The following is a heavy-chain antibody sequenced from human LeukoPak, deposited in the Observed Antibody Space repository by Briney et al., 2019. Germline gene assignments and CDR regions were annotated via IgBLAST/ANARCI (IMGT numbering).Heavy chain of an antibody. CDR1: GYTFTGYY. V-gene: IGHV1-2*02. CDR3: ARGDHYDILTGYQTPSHLSDY. J-gene: IGHJ4*02. CDR2: INPNSGGT. D-gene: IGHD3-9*01. Sequence: GASVKVSCKASGYTFTGYYVHWARQAPGQGLEWMGWINPNSGGTNYAQKFQGRVTMTRDTSISTAYMELSRLRSDDTAVYYCARGDHYDILTGYQTPSHLSDYWGQGTLVTVSS.